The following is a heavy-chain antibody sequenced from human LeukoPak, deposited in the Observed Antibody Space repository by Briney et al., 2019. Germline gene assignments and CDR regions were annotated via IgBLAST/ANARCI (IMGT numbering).Heavy chain of an antibody. D-gene: IGHD2-21*01. V-gene: IGHV3-30-3*01. CDR1: GFTFSSYA. J-gene: IGHJ5*02. CDR3: ARVLLRSRLGNWFDP. CDR2: ISHDGSTE. Sequence: GASLRLSCEASGFTFSSYAIHWVRQAPGKGPEWVALISHDGSTEFYADSVKGRFTISRDNSKNTLYLQMNSLRDEDTAVYYCARVLLRSRLGNWFDPWGQGTLVTVSS.